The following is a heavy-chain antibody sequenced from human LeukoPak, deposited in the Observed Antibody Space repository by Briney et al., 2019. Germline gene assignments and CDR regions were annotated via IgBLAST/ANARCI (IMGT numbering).Heavy chain of an antibody. CDR3: ARGPRLERRGMDV. D-gene: IGHD1-1*01. V-gene: IGHV3-7*02. CDR2: IKQDGSEK. CDR1: GFTFSSYW. Sequence: GGSLRLSCAASGFTFSSYWMSWVRQAPGKGLEWVANIKQDGSEKYYVDSVKGRFTISRDSSKNTLYLQMNSLRAEDTAVYFCARGPRLERRGMDVWGQGTTVTVSS. J-gene: IGHJ6*02.